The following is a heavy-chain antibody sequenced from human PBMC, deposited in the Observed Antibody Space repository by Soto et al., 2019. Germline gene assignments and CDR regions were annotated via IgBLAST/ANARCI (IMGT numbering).Heavy chain of an antibody. CDR1: GGSISSYY. CDR3: ARAETGDHFDY. D-gene: IGHD7-27*01. Sequence: SETLSLTCTVSGGSISSYYWSWIRQPPGKGLEWIGYIYYSGSTNYNPSLKSRVTISVDTSKNQFSLKLSSVTAADTAVYYCARAETGDHFDYRGQGTLVTVSS. J-gene: IGHJ4*02. CDR2: IYYSGST. V-gene: IGHV4-59*01.